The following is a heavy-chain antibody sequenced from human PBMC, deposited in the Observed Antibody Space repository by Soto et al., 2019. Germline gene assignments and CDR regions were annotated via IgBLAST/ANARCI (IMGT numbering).Heavy chain of an antibody. V-gene: IGHV4-39*01. CDR1: GGSISSSSYY. CDR3: ARHIAVAVKQSYYFDY. CDR2: IYYSGST. J-gene: IGHJ4*02. D-gene: IGHD6-19*01. Sequence: SEILSLTCTVFGGSISSSSYYWGWIRQPPGKGLEWIGSIYYSGSTYYNPSLKSRVTISVDTSKNQFSLKLSSVTAADTAVYYCARHIAVAVKQSYYFDYWGQGTLVTVSS.